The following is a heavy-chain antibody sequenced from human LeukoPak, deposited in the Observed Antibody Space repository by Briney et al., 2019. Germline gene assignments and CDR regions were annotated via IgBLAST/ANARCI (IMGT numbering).Heavy chain of an antibody. Sequence: GGSLRLSCAASGFTFSDYYMSWIRQAPGKGLEWVSYISSSGSTIYYADSVKGRFTISRDNAKNSLYLQMNSLRAEDTAVYYCARELSSGFGEEQLYYYYMDVWGKGTTVTVSS. CDR1: GFTFSDYY. V-gene: IGHV3-11*01. CDR2: ISSSGSTI. D-gene: IGHD3-10*01. CDR3: ARELSSGFGEEQLYYYYMDV. J-gene: IGHJ6*03.